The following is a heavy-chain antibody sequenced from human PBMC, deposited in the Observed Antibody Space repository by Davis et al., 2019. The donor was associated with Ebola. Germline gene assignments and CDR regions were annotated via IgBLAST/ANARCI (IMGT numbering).Heavy chain of an antibody. CDR2: IYYSGST. D-gene: IGHD1-26*01. CDR3: ARRQWELHYYAMDV. CDR1: GGSFSGYY. J-gene: IGHJ6*02. Sequence: SETLSLTCAVYGGSFSGYYWSWIRQHPGKGLEWIGYIYYSGSTYYNPSLKSRVTISVDTSKNQFSLKLSSVTAADTAVYYCARRQWELHYYAMDVWGQGTTVTVSS. V-gene: IGHV4-31*11.